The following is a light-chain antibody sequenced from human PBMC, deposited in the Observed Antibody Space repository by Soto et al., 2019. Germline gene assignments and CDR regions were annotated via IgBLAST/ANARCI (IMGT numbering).Light chain of an antibody. J-gene: IGKJ1*01. Sequence: EIVMTQSPDTMSVSPGERATLSCRASQSVSSDLAWYHQKPGQAPRLLIYGASTRATGIPARFSGSGSGTEFTLTINSLQSEDFAVYYCQQYNTWPRTFGHGTKVDIK. V-gene: IGKV3-15*01. CDR2: GAS. CDR1: QSVSSD. CDR3: QQYNTWPRT.